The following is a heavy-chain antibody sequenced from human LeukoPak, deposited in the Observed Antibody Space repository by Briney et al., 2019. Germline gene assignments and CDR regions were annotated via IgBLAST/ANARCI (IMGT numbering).Heavy chain of an antibody. J-gene: IGHJ4*02. D-gene: IGHD3-10*01. CDR2: ISSSGSVI. Sequence: GRSLRLSCAAPGFTFSSYGMHWVRQAPGKGLEWVSYISSSGSVIYYADSVKGRFTISRDNAKNSLYLQMNSLRAEDTALYYCARDLWFGETHYWGQGTLVTVSS. CDR3: ARDLWFGETHY. CDR1: GFTFSSYG. V-gene: IGHV3-48*03.